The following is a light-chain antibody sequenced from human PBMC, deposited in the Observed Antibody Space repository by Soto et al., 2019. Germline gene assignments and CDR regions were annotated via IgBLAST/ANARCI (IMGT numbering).Light chain of an antibody. J-gene: IGLJ2*01. CDR2: EVS. V-gene: IGLV2-14*01. CDR1: SSDVGGYNY. Sequence: AVTEPASVSGSPGQSITICCTGTSSDVGGYNYVSWYQHHPGKAPKLMIYEVSDRPSGVSNRFSGSKSGNTAYLTISGLQAEDEADYYCNSYTSSSTLLFGGGTK. CDR3: NSYTSSSTLL.